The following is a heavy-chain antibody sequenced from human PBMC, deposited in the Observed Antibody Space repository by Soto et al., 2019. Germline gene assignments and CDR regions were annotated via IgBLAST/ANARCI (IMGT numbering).Heavy chain of an antibody. D-gene: IGHD3-3*01. J-gene: IGHJ6*04. CDR1: GDSVSSNTAA. CDR3: ARGYDYDFWIGYPREFVYHRGMDV. V-gene: IGHV6-1*01. CDR2: TYYRSRWYI. Sequence: PSQTLSLTCAISGDSVSSNTAACNWIRQSPSRSLEWLGRTYYRSRWYIDDAVSVTSRITVHPDTSKNHFSLHLNSVTPEDTAVYYCARGYDYDFWIGYPREFVYHRGMDVRGKGAAVTVSS.